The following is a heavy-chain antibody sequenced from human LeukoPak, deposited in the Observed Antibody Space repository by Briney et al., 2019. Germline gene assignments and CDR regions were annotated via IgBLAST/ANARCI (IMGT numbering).Heavy chain of an antibody. D-gene: IGHD4-17*01. V-gene: IGHV1-46*01. CDR1: DYTFTNHH. J-gene: IGHJ4*02. CDR3: ATEPPGAYYFDY. CDR2: IYAGGGDT. Sequence: ASVKVSCKASDYTFTNHHVHWARQAPGQGLEWMGIIYAGGGDTRFARKFQGRVTLTRDTSTTTVHMDLSTLKSEDTAVYFCATEPPGAYYFDYWGQGTQVTVSS.